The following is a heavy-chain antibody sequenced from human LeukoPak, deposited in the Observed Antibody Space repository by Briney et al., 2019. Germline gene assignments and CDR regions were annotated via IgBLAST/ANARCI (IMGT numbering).Heavy chain of an antibody. Sequence: PSETLSLTCAVYGGSLSGYYWSWIRQPPGKGLEWIGEINHSGSTNYNPSLKSRVTISVDTSKNQFSLKLSSVTAADTAVYYCARGPARFDVVVPAAKGGDYYYYGMDVWGQGTTVTVSS. V-gene: IGHV4-34*01. CDR1: GGSLSGYY. D-gene: IGHD2-2*01. CDR3: ARGPARFDVVVPAAKGGDYYYYGMDV. J-gene: IGHJ6*02. CDR2: INHSGST.